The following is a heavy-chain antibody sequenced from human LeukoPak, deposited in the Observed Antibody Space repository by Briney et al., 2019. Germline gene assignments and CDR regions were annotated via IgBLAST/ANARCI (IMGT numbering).Heavy chain of an antibody. D-gene: IGHD6-19*01. CDR2: IYYSGST. CDR1: GGSISSSSYY. J-gene: IGHJ4*02. CDR3: ARTLTIAVAGPWVDY. V-gene: IGHV4-39*07. Sequence: TSETLSLTCTVSGGSISSSSYYWGWIRQPPGKGLEWIGSIYYSGSTYYNPSLKSRVTISVDTSKNQFSLKLSSVTAADTAVYYCARTLTIAVAGPWVDYWGQGTLVTVSS.